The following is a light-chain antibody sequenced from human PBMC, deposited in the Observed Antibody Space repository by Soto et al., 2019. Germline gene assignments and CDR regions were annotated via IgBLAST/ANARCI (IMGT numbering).Light chain of an antibody. J-gene: IGKJ4*01. V-gene: IGKV1D-16*01. Sequence: DIQMTQSPSSLSASVGDRVTITCRASQGIRSWLVWYQQKPGKAPKSLIYDASSLQSGVPSRFRGSGSGTDFTLPISSLQPEDSATYYCQQYDTYPPTFGGGTKVEIK. CDR2: DAS. CDR3: QQYDTYPPT. CDR1: QGIRSW.